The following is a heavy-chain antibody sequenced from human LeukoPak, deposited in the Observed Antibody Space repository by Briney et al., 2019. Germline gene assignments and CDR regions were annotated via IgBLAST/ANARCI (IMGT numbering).Heavy chain of an antibody. CDR1: GFTFSNSW. CDR2: ISYSGST. V-gene: IGHV4-59*01. CDR3: AREPGFDSSGYLNWFDP. J-gene: IGHJ5*02. D-gene: IGHD3-22*01. Sequence: PGESLRLSCAASGFTFSNSWMHWIRQPPGKGLEWIACISYSGSTKYNPSLKSRVTISVDTSKNQLSLKLSSVTAADTAVYYCAREPGFDSSGYLNWFDPWGQGTLVTVSS.